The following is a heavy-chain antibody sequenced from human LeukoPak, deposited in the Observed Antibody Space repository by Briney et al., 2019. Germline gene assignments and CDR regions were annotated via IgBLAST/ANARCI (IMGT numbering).Heavy chain of an antibody. CDR2: VNPNSGNT. CDR1: EYTFASND. CDR3: ARPGGVWFGELGLGGMAF. V-gene: IGHV1-8*01. D-gene: IGHD3-10*01. J-gene: IGHJ6*02. Sequence: ASVKVSCKASEYTFASNDIYWVRQAAGQGLEWVGWVNPNSGNTGYAQKFQGRVTMTRNTSITTAYMELSGLTFEDTAVYYCARPGGVWFGELGLGGMAFWGQGTTVTVSS.